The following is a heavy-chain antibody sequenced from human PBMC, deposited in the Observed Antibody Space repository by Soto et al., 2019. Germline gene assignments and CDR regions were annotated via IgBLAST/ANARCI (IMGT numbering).Heavy chain of an antibody. V-gene: IGHV3-23*01. Sequence: GGSLRLSCAASGFTFSSYTMSWVRQAPGKGLEWVSAISGSGGSTYYADSVKGRFTISRDNSKNTLYLQMNSLRAEDTAVYYCAKDGWRDIVVVPAALYYFDYWGQGTLVTVSS. CDR2: ISGSGGST. CDR1: GFTFSSYT. J-gene: IGHJ4*02. D-gene: IGHD2-2*01. CDR3: AKDGWRDIVVVPAALYYFDY.